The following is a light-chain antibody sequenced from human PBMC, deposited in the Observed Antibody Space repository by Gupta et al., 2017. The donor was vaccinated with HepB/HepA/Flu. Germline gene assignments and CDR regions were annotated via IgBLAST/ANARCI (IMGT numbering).Light chain of an antibody. CDR2: SNN. J-gene: IGLJ2*01. V-gene: IGLV1-36*01. CDR1: SSNTGNNA. Sequence: QSVLTQPPSVSEVPGQSVTISCSGSSSNTGNNAVNWYQQLPGAAPRLIIYSNNMRPSAVSDRFSGSKSGTSASLAIRGLQSEDEAHYYCATWDDSLNGVIFGGGTQLTVL. CDR3: ATWDDSLNGVI.